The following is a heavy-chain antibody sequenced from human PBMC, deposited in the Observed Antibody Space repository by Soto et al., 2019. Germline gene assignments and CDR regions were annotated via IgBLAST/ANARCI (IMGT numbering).Heavy chain of an antibody. V-gene: IGHV1-69*13. Sequence: SVKVSCKASGGTFSSYAISWVRQAPGQGLEWMGGIIPIFGTANYAQKFQGRVTITADESTSTAYMELSSLRSEDTAVYYCAKVSRIAVAANYCYGMDVWGQGTTVTVSS. CDR2: IIPIFGTA. CDR3: AKVSRIAVAANYCYGMDV. D-gene: IGHD6-19*01. J-gene: IGHJ6*02. CDR1: GGTFSSYA.